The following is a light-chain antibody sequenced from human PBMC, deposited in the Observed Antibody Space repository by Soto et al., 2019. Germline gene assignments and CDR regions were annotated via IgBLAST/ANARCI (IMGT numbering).Light chain of an antibody. CDR3: QQYNDWRT. CDR2: GAS. Sequence: EVVMTQSPATLSVSPGERATLSCRASQSVGSNLAWYQQKPGQTPRLLIYGASTRATGIPARFSASGSGTEFTLTISSLQSEDFAVYYCQQYNDWRTFGQGTKEEVK. CDR1: QSVGSN. J-gene: IGKJ1*01. V-gene: IGKV3-15*01.